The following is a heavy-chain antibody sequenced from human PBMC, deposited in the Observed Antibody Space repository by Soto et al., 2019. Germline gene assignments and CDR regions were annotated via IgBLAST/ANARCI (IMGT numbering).Heavy chain of an antibody. D-gene: IGHD3-16*02. CDR2: ISSNGGST. Sequence: PGGSLRLSCSASGFTFSTYAMHWVRQAPGRGLQYVSSISSNGGSTYYPDSVKGRFTISRDNSKNTLYLQMSSLRADDTAVYYCVKDRWIDYWGQGTLVTV. CDR3: VKDRWIDY. V-gene: IGHV3-64D*06. J-gene: IGHJ4*02. CDR1: GFTFSTYA.